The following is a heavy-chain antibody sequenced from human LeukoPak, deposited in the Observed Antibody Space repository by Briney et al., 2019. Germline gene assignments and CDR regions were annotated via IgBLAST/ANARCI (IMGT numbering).Heavy chain of an antibody. Sequence: PSQTLSLTCALSGGSITSDYYYWGWIRQPPGKGLGWSGYINHSGNIYYNPVIKSRLIISVDTSKNQFSLKLTSVTAADRALYYCVSFPYSSYFDHWGQGILVTVSS. CDR2: INHSGNI. CDR1: GGSITSDYYY. CDR3: VSFPYSSYFDH. V-gene: IGHV4-30-4*01. D-gene: IGHD3-22*01. J-gene: IGHJ4*02.